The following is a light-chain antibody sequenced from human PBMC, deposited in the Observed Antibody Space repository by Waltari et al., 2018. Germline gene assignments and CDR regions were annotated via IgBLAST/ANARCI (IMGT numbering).Light chain of an antibody. CDR1: QGRRHY. V-gene: IGKV1-39*01. CDR2: GAF. CDR3: KQSYLTPYT. J-gene: IGKJ2*01. Sequence: DIQMTQSPSSLSASVGDRVTVTCRASQGRRHYLNWYQQKPGKPPKLLISGAFLLQSWVPSRFNGSGSGTLFSLPISGLQPEDFATYYCKQSYLTPYTFGRGTKLEIK.